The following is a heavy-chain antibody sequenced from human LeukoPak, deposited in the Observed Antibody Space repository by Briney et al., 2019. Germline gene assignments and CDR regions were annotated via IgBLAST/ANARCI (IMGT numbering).Heavy chain of an antibody. Sequence: ASVKVSCKVSGYTLTELSMHWVRQAPGKGLEWMGGFDPEDGETIYAQKFQGRVTMTEDTSADTAYMELSSLRSEDTAVYYCATSPIGYYDSRLSDYWGQGTLVTVSS. CDR3: ATSPIGYYDSRLSDY. D-gene: IGHD3-22*01. CDR2: FDPEDGET. J-gene: IGHJ4*02. CDR1: GYTLTELS. V-gene: IGHV1-24*01.